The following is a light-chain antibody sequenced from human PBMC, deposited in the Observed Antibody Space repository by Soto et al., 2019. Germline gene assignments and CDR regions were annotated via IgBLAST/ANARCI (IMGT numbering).Light chain of an antibody. J-gene: IGLJ3*02. CDR3: GAWDHVLNVGV. CDR2: DKN. Sequence: QSVLTQPPSVSAAPGQNVIISRSGSSSNIGSNYVSWYQQLPGTAPKLLIYDKNERPSGIPDRFSASKSGTSATLGITGLQTGDEADYYCGAWDHVLNVGVFGGGTKLTVL. CDR1: SSNIGSNY. V-gene: IGLV1-51*01.